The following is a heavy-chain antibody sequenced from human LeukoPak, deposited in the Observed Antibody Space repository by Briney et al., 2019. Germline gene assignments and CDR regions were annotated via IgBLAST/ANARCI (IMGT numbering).Heavy chain of an antibody. CDR2: ISAYNGNT. Sequence: ASVKVSCKASGYTFTSYGISWVRQAPGQGLEWMGWISAYNGNTNYAQKLQGRVTMTTDTSTSTVYMELSSLRSEDTAVYYCARVFEGYYMDVWGKGTTVTISS. CDR3: ARVFEGYYMDV. D-gene: IGHD2-21*01. V-gene: IGHV1-18*01. CDR1: GYTFTSYG. J-gene: IGHJ6*03.